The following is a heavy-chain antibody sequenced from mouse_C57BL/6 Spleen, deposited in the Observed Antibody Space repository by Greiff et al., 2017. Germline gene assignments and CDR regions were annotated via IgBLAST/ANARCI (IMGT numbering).Heavy chain of an antibody. Sequence: VQLQESGAELVKPGASVKISCKASGYAFSSYWMNWVKQRPGKGLEWIGQIYPGDGETNYNGKFKGKATLTADKSSSTAYMQLSSLTSEDSAVYFCARYGLLYYYAMDYWGQGTSVTVSS. D-gene: IGHD1-1*02. CDR3: ARYGLLYYYAMDY. J-gene: IGHJ4*01. V-gene: IGHV1-80*01. CDR2: IYPGDGET. CDR1: GYAFSSYW.